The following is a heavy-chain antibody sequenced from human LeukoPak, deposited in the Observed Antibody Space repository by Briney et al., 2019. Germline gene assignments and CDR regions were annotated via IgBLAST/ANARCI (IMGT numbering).Heavy chain of an antibody. J-gene: IGHJ4*02. CDR3: ARGDSSSRYSPFDY. CDR1: GFTFSSYA. V-gene: IGHV3-30*04. D-gene: IGHD6-13*01. CDR2: ISYDGSNK. Sequence: GGSLRLSCAASGFTFSSYAMHWVRQAPGKGLEWVAVISYDGSNKYYADSVKGRFTISRDNSKNTLYLQMNSLRAEDTAVYYCARGDSSSRYSPFDYWGQGTLVTVSS.